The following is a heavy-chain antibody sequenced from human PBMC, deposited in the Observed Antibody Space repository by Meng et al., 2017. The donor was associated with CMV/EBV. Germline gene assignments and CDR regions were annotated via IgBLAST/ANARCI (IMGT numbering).Heavy chain of an antibody. Sequence: GESLKISCAASGFTFSSYGMHWVRQAPGKGLEWVAVIWYDGSNKYYADSVKGRFTISRDNSKNTLYLQMNSLRAEDTAVYYCAKDDSGSWYGGYYYYYYGMDVWGQGTTVTVSS. CDR1: GFTFSSYG. V-gene: IGHV3-33*06. CDR3: AKDDSGSWYGGYYYYYYGMDV. J-gene: IGHJ6*02. CDR2: IWYDGSNK. D-gene: IGHD6-13*01.